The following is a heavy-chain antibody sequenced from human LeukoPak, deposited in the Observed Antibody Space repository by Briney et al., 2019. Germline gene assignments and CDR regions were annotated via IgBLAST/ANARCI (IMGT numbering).Heavy chain of an antibody. CDR2: INTNTGNP. J-gene: IGHJ5*02. D-gene: IGHD3-16*01. Sequence: GASVKVSCKASGYTFTTYAMNWVRQAPGQGLEWMGWINTNTGNPTYAQGFTGRFVFSLDTSVSTAYLQISSLKAEDTAVYYCSFGGVSNWFDPWGQGTLVTVSS. V-gene: IGHV7-4-1*02. CDR3: SFGGVSNWFDP. CDR1: GYTFTTYA.